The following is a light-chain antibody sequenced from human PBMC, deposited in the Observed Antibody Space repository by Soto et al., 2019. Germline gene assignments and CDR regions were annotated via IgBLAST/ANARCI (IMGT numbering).Light chain of an antibody. V-gene: IGKV3-20*01. J-gene: IGKJ5*01. CDR3: QQYGGSPIT. Sequence: IVLTQSPGTLSLSPGERVTLPCRASQSVTTRLAWYQHKPGQAPRLLMSGASSRASGVPVRFSGSGSGTDFTLTISSLEPEDLALYYCQQYGGSPITFGLGTRLEIK. CDR2: GAS. CDR1: QSVTTR.